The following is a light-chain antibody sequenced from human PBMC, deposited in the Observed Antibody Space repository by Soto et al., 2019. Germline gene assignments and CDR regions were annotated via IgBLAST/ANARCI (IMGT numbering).Light chain of an antibody. V-gene: IGKV4-1*01. J-gene: IGKJ1*01. Sequence: DIVMTQSPDFLAVSLGERATINCKSSQSVLYSSNNKNYLAWYQQKPGQTPKVLIYWASTRESGVPDRFSGSGSGTDFTLTISSLQAEDVALYYCQQYLTFPQTFGQGTKVEIK. CDR1: QSVLYSSNNKNY. CDR2: WAS. CDR3: QQYLTFPQT.